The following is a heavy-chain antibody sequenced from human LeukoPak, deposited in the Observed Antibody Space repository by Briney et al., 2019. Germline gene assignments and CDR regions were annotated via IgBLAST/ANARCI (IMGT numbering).Heavy chain of an antibody. Sequence: SETLSLMCSVSGGSISSNSYYWGWIRQSPGKGLEWIGNIYYSGSTYYNPSLKSRVTISVDTSKTQFSLNLRSVTAADTAVYYCARSYSSSPENAFDIWGQGTMVTVSS. V-gene: IGHV4-39*01. D-gene: IGHD6-6*01. CDR2: IYYSGST. CDR3: ARSYSSSPENAFDI. CDR1: GGSISSNSYY. J-gene: IGHJ3*02.